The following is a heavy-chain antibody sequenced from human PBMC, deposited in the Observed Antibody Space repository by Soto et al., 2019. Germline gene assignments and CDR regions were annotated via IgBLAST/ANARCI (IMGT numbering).Heavy chain of an antibody. CDR1: GGSISSGGYF. J-gene: IGHJ5*02. CDR3: ARGLGP. Sequence: PSETLSLTCVVSGGSISSGGYFWSWIRQPPGKGMEWIGYIYHSGSTYYNPSLKSRVTISVDRSKNQFSLKMSSVTAADTAVYYCARGLGPWGKGTLVTVSS. D-gene: IGHD3-10*01. CDR2: IYHSGST. V-gene: IGHV4-30-2*01.